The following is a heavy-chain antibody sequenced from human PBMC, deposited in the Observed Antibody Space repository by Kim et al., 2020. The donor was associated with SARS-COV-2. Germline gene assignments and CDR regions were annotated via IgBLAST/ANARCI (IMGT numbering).Heavy chain of an antibody. V-gene: IGHV4-61*01. CDR3: ARDQQQLGGYYYYGMDV. J-gene: IGHJ6*02. D-gene: IGHD6-13*01. CDR1: GGSVSSGSYY. CDR2: IYYSGST. Sequence: SETLSLTCTVSGGSVSSGSYYWSWIRQPPGKGLEWIGYIYYSGSTNYNPSLKSRVTISVDTSKNQFSLKLSSVTAADTAVYYCARDQQQLGGYYYYGMDVWGQGTTVTVSS.